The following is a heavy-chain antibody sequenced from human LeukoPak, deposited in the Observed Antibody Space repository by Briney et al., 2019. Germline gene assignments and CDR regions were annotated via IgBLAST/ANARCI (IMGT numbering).Heavy chain of an antibody. CDR3: ATQSASSPLKY. V-gene: IGHV4-39*01. CDR1: GVSITTSSYY. J-gene: IGHJ4*02. D-gene: IGHD3-3*01. CDR2: LYYGGRT. Sequence: PSETLSLTCTVSGVSITTSSYYWGWIRQPPGQRLEWIASLYYGGRTFYNPSLEHRVTISVDTSQNQYFLDVRSVTAADTAVYYCATQSASSPLKYWGQGNLVTVSS.